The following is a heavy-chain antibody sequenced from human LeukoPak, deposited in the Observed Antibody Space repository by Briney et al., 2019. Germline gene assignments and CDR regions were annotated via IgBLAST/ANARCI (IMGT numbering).Heavy chain of an antibody. CDR2: IYDSGST. CDR1: GASIRSGDYY. D-gene: IGHD2-15*01. Sequence: SQTLSLTCTVSGASIRSGDYYWSWIRQPPGKGLEWIGYIYDSGSTYYNPSLKNRITISVDTSENRFSLKLSSVTATDTAVYYCARDCSGGSCYGAFDIWGQGTMVTVSS. V-gene: IGHV4-30-4*01. J-gene: IGHJ3*02. CDR3: ARDCSGGSCYGAFDI.